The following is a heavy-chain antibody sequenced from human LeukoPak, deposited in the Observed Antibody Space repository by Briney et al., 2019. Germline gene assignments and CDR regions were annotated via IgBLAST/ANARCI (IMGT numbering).Heavy chain of an antibody. D-gene: IGHD6-13*01. CDR2: MYYTGST. J-gene: IGHJ4*02. Sequence: PSETLSLTCTVSGGSIISGSYCGGWIRQPPGKGLEWIGSMYYTGSTYYNPSLKSRVTISVDTSKNQFSLKLSSVTAADTAVYYCARLYSSSWYVDYWGQGTLVTVSS. CDR1: GGSIISGSYC. V-gene: IGHV4-39*01. CDR3: ARLYSSSWYVDY.